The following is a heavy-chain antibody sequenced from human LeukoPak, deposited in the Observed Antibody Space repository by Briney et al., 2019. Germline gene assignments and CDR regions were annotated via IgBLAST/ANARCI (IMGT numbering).Heavy chain of an antibody. CDR2: IYYSGST. J-gene: IGHJ4*02. V-gene: IGHV4-59*08. D-gene: IGHD4-17*01. CDR3: ARHMTTETTFDY. Sequence: ASETLSLTCTVSGGSISSYYWSWLRQPPGKGLEWIGYIYYSGSTNYNPSLKSRVTISVDTSKNQFSLKLSSVTAADTAVYYCARHMTTETTFDYWGQGTLVTVSS. CDR1: GGSISSYY.